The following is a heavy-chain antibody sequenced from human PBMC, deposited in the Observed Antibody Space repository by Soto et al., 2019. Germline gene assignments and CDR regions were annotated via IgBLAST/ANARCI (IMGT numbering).Heavy chain of an antibody. CDR3: ARDGANKAYYYYGMEV. V-gene: IGHV3-21*01. Sequence: PGGSLRLSCAASGFTFSSYSMNLVRQAPGKGLECVSSISISSSYIYYADSVKGRFTISRDNAKNSLYLQMNSLRAEDTAVYYCARDGANKAYYYYGMEVWGQGTTVTLSS. CDR2: ISISSSYI. J-gene: IGHJ6*01. D-gene: IGHD2-8*01. CDR1: GFTFSSYS.